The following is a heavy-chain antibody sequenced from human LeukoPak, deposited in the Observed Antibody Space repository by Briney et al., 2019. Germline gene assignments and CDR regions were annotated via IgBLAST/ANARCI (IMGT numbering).Heavy chain of an antibody. CDR3: ARGRGSWYGVYFDY. V-gene: IGHV3-7*01. CDR2: IKRDGSEK. J-gene: IGHJ4*02. D-gene: IGHD6-13*01. CDR1: GFTFTDYW. Sequence: GGSLRLSCAASGFTFTDYWMSWARQAPGKGLEGVANIKRDGSEKYYVDSVKGRFTISRDDAKNSLYLQLNSLRTEDTAVYYCARGRGSWYGVYFDYWGQGTLVTVSS.